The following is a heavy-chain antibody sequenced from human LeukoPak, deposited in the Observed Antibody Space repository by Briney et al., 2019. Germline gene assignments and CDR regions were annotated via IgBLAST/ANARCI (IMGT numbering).Heavy chain of an antibody. J-gene: IGHJ4*02. Sequence: SETLSLTCTVSGGSISSYYWSWIRQPPGKGLEWIGYIYYSGSTNYNPSLKSRVTISVDTSKNQFSLKLSSVTAADTAVYYCAREKNGGSYSAFDYWGQGTLVTLSS. CDR3: AREKNGGSYSAFDY. CDR2: IYYSGST. D-gene: IGHD1-26*01. V-gene: IGHV4-59*01. CDR1: GGSISSYY.